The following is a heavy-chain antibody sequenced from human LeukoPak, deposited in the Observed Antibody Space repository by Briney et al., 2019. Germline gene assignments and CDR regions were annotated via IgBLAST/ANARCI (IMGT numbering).Heavy chain of an antibody. CDR3: AKFGGSSWYGEYFDY. Sequence: GGSLRLSCAASGFTFSSSAMNWVRQAPGKGLEWVSSINQGASHIYYADSVKGRFTISRDNSKNTLYLQMNSLRAEDTAVYYCAKFGGSSWYGEYFDYWGQGTLVTVSS. V-gene: IGHV3-23*01. J-gene: IGHJ4*02. CDR1: GFTFSSSA. D-gene: IGHD6-13*01. CDR2: INQGASHI.